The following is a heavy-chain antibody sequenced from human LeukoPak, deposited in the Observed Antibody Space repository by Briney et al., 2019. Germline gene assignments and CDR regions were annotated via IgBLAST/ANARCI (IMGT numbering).Heavy chain of an antibody. J-gene: IGHJ6*03. V-gene: IGHV1-2*02. CDR3: AREVLPAATYMDV. Sequence: GASVKVSCKASGYTFTGYYMHWVRQAPGQGLEWMGWINPNSGGTNYAQKFQGRVTVTRDTSISTAYMELSRLRSDDTAVYYCAREVLPAATYMDVWGKGTTVTISS. D-gene: IGHD2-2*01. CDR2: INPNSGGT. CDR1: GYTFTGYY.